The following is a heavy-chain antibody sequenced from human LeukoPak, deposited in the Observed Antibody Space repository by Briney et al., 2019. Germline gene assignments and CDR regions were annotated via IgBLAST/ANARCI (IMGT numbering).Heavy chain of an antibody. J-gene: IGHJ4*02. V-gene: IGHV4-59*01. CDR1: GGSISSYY. D-gene: IGHD6-19*01. CDR2: IYYSGST. Sequence: SETLSLTCTVSGGSISSYYWSWIRQPPGKGPEWIGYIYYSGSTNYNPSLKSRVTISVDTSKNQFSLKLSSVTAADTAVYYCARGDSSGWYPFDYWGQGTLVTVSS. CDR3: ARGDSSGWYPFDY.